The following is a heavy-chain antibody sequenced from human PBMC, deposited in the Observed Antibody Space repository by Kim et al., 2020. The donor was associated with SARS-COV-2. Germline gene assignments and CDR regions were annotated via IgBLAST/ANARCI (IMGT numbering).Heavy chain of an antibody. CDR2: IIPIFGTA. CDR3: ARTGTFGDYGDYVED. CDR1: GGTFSSYA. V-gene: IGHV1-69*13. D-gene: IGHD4-17*01. J-gene: IGHJ4*02. Sequence: SVKVSCKASGGTFSSYAISWVRHAPGQGLEWIGGIIPIFGTANYAQKFQGRATITADESTSTAYMELSSLRSEDTAVYYCARTGTFGDYGDYVEDWGQGTLVTVSS.